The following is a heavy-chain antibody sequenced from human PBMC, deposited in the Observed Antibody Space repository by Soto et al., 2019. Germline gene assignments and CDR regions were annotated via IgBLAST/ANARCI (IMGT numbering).Heavy chain of an antibody. V-gene: IGHV4-31*03. D-gene: IGHD4-17*01. CDR1: GGSISSGGYY. Sequence: SETLSLTCPVSGGSISSGGYYWSWIRQHPGKGLEWIGYIYYSGSTYYNPSLKSRVTISVDTSKNQFSLKLSSVTAADTAVYYCARERYGVLPHIDYWGQGTLVTVSS. CDR3: ARERYGVLPHIDY. J-gene: IGHJ4*02. CDR2: IYYSGST.